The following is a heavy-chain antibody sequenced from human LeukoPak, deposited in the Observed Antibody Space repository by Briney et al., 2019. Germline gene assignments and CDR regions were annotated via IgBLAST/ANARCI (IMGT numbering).Heavy chain of an antibody. D-gene: IGHD3-3*01. CDR3: ARGLLRHYFDY. Sequence: SETLSLTCTVSGGSIGSSSYYWSWLRQPAGKGLEWIGRVYTGGSTNYNPSLKSRVTLSVDTSKNQFSLKLTSVTAADTAIYYCARGLLRHYFDYWGQGTLVTVSS. CDR1: GGSIGSSSYY. CDR2: VYTGGST. J-gene: IGHJ4*02. V-gene: IGHV4-61*02.